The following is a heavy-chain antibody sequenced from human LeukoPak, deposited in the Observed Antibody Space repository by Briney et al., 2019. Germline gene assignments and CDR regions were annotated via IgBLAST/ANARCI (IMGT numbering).Heavy chain of an antibody. J-gene: IGHJ4*02. CDR3: ARMGNDYGVDY. V-gene: IGHV4-34*01. D-gene: IGHD4-17*01. CDR1: GGSFSGYY. CDR2: INHSGST. Sequence: SETLSLTCAIDGGSFSGYYWSWIRQPPGKVLELIGEINHSGSTNYNPSLKSRVTISVDTSKNQFSLKLSSLTAADTAVYYCARMGNDYGVDYWGQGTLVTVSS.